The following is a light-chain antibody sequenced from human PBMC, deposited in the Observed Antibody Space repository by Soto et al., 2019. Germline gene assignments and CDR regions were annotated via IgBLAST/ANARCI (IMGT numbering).Light chain of an antibody. V-gene: IGLV2-14*01. Sequence: QSVLTQPASVSGSPGQSIAISCTGTRXXVGAYNYVSWYQQHPGKAPKLMISEVTNRPSGVSDRFSGSKSGNTASLTISGLQAEDEADYYCSSFTSRFTFVFGTGTKLTVL. CDR3: SSFTSRFTFV. CDR1: RXXVGAYNY. CDR2: EVT. J-gene: IGLJ1*01.